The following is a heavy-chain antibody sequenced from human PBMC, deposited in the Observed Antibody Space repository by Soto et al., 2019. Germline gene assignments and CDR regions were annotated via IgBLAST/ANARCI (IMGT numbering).Heavy chain of an antibody. CDR1: GYTFTNHG. J-gene: IGHJ4*02. CDR3: ARDISYGSGTAYGY. Sequence: QVLLVQSAGEEKKPGASVKVSCKASGYTFTNHGISWVRLAPGQGLEWMGWISTENGGTNYAKSLQGRVTMTTDTSTSTAYMELRSLRSDDTAMYYCARDISYGSGTAYGYWGQGTLVTVSS. CDR2: ISTENGGT. V-gene: IGHV1-18*01. D-gene: IGHD3-10*01.